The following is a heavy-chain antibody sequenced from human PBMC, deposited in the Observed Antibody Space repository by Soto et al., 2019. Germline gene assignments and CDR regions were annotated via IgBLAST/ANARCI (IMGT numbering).Heavy chain of an antibody. D-gene: IGHD3-3*01. Sequence: SETLSLTCTVSGGSISSYYWSWIRQPPGKGLEWIGYIYYSGSTNYNPSLKSRVTISVDTSKNQFSLKLSSVTAADTAVYYCASLFGVVPDDAFDIWGQGTMVTVSS. J-gene: IGHJ3*02. CDR1: GGSISSYY. CDR3: ASLFGVVPDDAFDI. V-gene: IGHV4-59*01. CDR2: IYYSGST.